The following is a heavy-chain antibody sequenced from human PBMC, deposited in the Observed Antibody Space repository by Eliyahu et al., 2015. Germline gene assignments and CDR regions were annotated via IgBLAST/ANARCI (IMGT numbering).Heavy chain of an antibody. CDR2: ISYSGTT. V-gene: IGHV4-39*01. D-gene: IGHD2/OR15-2a*01. J-gene: IGHJ4*02. CDR1: GDSXXSRYX. Sequence: QLQLQESGPGLVKSSXTLSXTXTVSGDSXXSRYXWGWVRQPPGKGLEWIGSISYSGTTWYNPSLESRVTISIDTSKNQFYLKMISVAAADTAVYFCARRNPSKTAIDCWGQGTLVTVSS. CDR3: ARRNPSKTAIDC.